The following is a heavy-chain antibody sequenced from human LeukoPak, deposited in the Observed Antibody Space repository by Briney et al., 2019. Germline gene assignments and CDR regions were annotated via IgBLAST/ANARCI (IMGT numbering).Heavy chain of an antibody. CDR2: IIPIFGTA. D-gene: IGHD2-15*01. CDR3: AAYCSGGSCHGVFDY. Sequence: SVTVSCKSSGGTFSSYAISWVRQAPGQGLEWMGGIIPIFGTANYAQKFQGRVTITADESTSTAYMELSSLRSEDTAVYYCAAYCSGGSCHGVFDYWGQGTLVTVSS. CDR1: GGTFSSYA. J-gene: IGHJ4*02. V-gene: IGHV1-69*01.